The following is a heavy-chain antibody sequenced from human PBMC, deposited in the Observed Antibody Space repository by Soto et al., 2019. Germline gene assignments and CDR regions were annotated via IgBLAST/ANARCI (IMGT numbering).Heavy chain of an antibody. D-gene: IGHD6-13*01. CDR3: ARGRKQLAFYYYYGMDV. J-gene: IGHJ6*02. CDR2: MNPNSGNT. CDR1: GYTFTSYD. Sequence: ASVKVSCKASGYTFTSYDTNWVRQATGQGLEWMGWMNPNSGNTGYAQKFQGRVTMTRNTSISTAYMELSSLRSEDTAVYYCARGRKQLAFYYYYGMDVWGQGTTVTVSS. V-gene: IGHV1-8*01.